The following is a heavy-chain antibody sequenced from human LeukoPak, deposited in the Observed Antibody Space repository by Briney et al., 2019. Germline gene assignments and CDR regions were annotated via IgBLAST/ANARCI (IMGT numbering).Heavy chain of an antibody. CDR1: GYTFTGYY. D-gene: IGHD6-13*01. V-gene: IGHV1-2*04. CDR3: ARDGIAAAGLYNWFDP. J-gene: IGHJ5*02. Sequence: ASVKVSCKASGYTFTGYYMHWVRQAPGQGLEWMGWINPNSGGTNYAQKFQGWVTMTRDTSISTAYMELSRLRSDDTAVYYCARDGIAAAGLYNWFDPWSQGALVTVSS. CDR2: INPNSGGT.